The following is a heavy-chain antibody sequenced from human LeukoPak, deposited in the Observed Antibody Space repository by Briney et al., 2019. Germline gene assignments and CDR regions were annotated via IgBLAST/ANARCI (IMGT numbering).Heavy chain of an antibody. CDR2: ISAYNGNT. Sequence: ASVKVSCKASGYTFTSYGISWVRQAPGQGLEWMGWISAYNGNTNYAQKLQGRVTMTTDTSTSTAYMELRSLRSDDTAVYYCARDCNKKTDSCGIFGYWGQGTLVTVSS. CDR1: GYTFTSYG. D-gene: IGHD2-21*01. V-gene: IGHV1-18*01. CDR3: ARDCNKKTDSCGIFGY. J-gene: IGHJ4*02.